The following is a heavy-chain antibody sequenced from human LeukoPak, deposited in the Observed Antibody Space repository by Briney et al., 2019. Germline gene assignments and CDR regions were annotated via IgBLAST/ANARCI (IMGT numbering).Heavy chain of an antibody. CDR3: TRGAFNYNDGYYHGMDV. CDR1: GGTFSSSG. J-gene: IGHJ6*04. V-gene: IGHV1-69*06. Sequence: GASVKVSCKASGGTFSSSGINWVRQAPGQGLEWVGGIIPIFDTPNYAHKFQGRVTITADKSTSTAYMELSSLRSDDTAVYYCTRGAFNYNDGYYHGMDVWGKGTTVTVPS. D-gene: IGHD1-1*01. CDR2: IIPIFDTP.